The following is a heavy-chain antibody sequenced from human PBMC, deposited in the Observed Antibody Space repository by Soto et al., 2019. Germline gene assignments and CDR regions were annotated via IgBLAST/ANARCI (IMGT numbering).Heavy chain of an antibody. V-gene: IGHV4-34*01. J-gene: IGHJ4*02. Sequence: PSETLSLTCAVYGGSFSGYYWSWIRQPPGKGLEWIGEINHSGSTNYNPSLKSRVTISVDTSKNQFSLKLSSVTAADTAVYYCARVFSSSGLLDYWGQGTLVTVSS. CDR1: GGSFSGYY. CDR3: ARVFSSSGLLDY. CDR2: INHSGST. D-gene: IGHD3-22*01.